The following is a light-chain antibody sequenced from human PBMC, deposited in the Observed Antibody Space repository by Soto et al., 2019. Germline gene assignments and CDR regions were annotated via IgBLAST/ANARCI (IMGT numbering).Light chain of an antibody. Sequence: HSALTQPASVSGSPGQLITIACTGTSSDVGGYNYVSWYQQHPGKAPKLMIYEVSNRPSGVSNRFSGSKSGNTASLTISGLQAEDEADYYCSSFTSINTWVFGGGTKLTVL. CDR1: SSDVGGYNY. V-gene: IGLV2-14*01. CDR2: EVS. CDR3: SSFTSINTWV. J-gene: IGLJ3*02.